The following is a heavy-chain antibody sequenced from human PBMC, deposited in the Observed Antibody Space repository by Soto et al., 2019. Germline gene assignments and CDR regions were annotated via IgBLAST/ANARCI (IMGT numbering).Heavy chain of an antibody. Sequence: GASVKVSCKASGYTFTHYGFSWVRQAPGQGLEWMAWTSADNGDTNYAPKLQGRVTLTTDTSTGTAYMELRSLRSDDTAVYDCARDEICSCTSSICYNFYDCGQGSPVPVSS. CDR3: ARDEICSCTSSICYNFYD. CDR2: TSADNGDT. J-gene: IGHJ4*02. D-gene: IGHD2-2*02. CDR1: GYTFTHYG. V-gene: IGHV1-18*04.